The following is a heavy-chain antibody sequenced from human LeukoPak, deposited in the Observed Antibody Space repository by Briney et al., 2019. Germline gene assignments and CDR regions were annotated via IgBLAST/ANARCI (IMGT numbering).Heavy chain of an antibody. V-gene: IGHV4-59*12. CDR2: IYYSGRT. J-gene: IGHJ1*01. D-gene: IGHD6-19*01. CDR3: ARESIKQWLI. CDR1: GDSISSYY. Sequence: SETLSLTCTVSGDSISSYYWSWIRQPPGKGLEWIGYIYYSGRTNYNPSLKSRVTISVDTSKNEFSLKLSSVSAADTARYYCARESIKQWLIWGQGTLVTVSS.